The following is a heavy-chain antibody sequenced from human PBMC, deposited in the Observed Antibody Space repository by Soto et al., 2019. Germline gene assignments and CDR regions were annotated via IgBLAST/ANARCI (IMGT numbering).Heavy chain of an antibody. CDR1: GGTFSSYA. V-gene: IGHV1-69*06. D-gene: IGHD3-3*01. CDR2: IIPIFGTA. Sequence: QVQLVQSGAEVKKPGSSVKVSCKASGGTFSSYAISWVRQAPGQGLEWMGGIIPIFGTANYAQKFQGRVTITADKSTRTAYMELSSLRSEDTAVYYCARDSTIFGVVYYYYYGMDVWGQGTTVTVSS. CDR3: ARDSTIFGVVYYYYYGMDV. J-gene: IGHJ6*02.